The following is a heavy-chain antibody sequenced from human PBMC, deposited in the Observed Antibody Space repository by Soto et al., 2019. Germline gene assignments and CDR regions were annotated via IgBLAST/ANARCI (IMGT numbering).Heavy chain of an antibody. J-gene: IGHJ4*01. CDR2: IIPIIGIP. CDR1: GGTFRNYP. CDR3: ARVLEFRDGYISHFDY. D-gene: IGHD1-1*01. Sequence: SVKVSCKASGGTFRNYPFSWVRQAPGQGLEWMGGIIPIIGIPNYAQKFQARVTITADESMSTVYMELSSLRSEDTAIYYCARVLEFRDGYISHFDYWGQGTLVTAPQ. V-gene: IGHV1-69*10.